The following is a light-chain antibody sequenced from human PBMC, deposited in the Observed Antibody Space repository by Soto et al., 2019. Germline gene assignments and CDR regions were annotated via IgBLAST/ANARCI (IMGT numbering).Light chain of an antibody. Sequence: QSVLTQPPSASGTPGQRVTISYSGSSSNIGSNYVYWYQQVPGTTPKLLIYKNNQRPSGVPERFSGSKSGTSASLAISGLRSEDEADYYCAVWDDSLSGREVFGGGTKLTVL. CDR3: AVWDDSLSGREV. J-gene: IGLJ2*01. V-gene: IGLV1-47*01. CDR1: SSNIGSNY. CDR2: KNN.